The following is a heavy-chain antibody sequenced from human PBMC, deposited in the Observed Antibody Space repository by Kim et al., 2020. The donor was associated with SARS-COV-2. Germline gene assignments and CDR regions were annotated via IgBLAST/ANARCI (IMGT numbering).Heavy chain of an antibody. J-gene: IGHJ4*02. CDR1: GFTFGDYA. Sequence: GGSLRLSCAASGFTFGDYAMHWVRQAPGKGLEWVSGISCNSGSIGYADSVKGRFTISRDNAKNSLYLQMNSLRAEDTALYYCATSQGVVPVAIGPFDYWGQGTLVTVSS. V-gene: IGHV3-9*01. D-gene: IGHD2-2*01. CDR3: ATSQGVVPVAIGPFDY. CDR2: ISCNSGSI.